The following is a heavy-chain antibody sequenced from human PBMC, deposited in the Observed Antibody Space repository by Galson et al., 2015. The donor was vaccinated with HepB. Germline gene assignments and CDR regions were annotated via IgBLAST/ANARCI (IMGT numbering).Heavy chain of an antibody. CDR1: GGPITSTNYY. CDR2: ISYSGSA. D-gene: IGHD1-1*01. V-gene: IGHV4-39*07. J-gene: IGHJ6*03. Sequence: ETLSLTCIVSGGPITSTNYYWGWIRQPPGKGLEWIGTISYSGSAFYNPSLKSRVVISMDTSKNQFSLKVFYVNAADAAVYYCARADDNYYYHYMDVWGKGTTVTVSS. CDR3: ARADDNYYYHYMDV.